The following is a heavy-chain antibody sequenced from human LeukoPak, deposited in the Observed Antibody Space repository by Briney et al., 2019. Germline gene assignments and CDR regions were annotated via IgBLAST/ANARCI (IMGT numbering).Heavy chain of an antibody. Sequence: GASVKVSCKASGYTFTGYYMHWVRQAPGQGLEWMGWISAYNGNTNYAQKLQGRVTMTTDTSTSTAYMELRSLRSDDTAVYYCARARPFGGSVVPDPWGQGTLVTVSS. CDR3: ARARPFGGSVVPDP. D-gene: IGHD2-2*01. J-gene: IGHJ5*02. CDR1: GYTFTGYY. CDR2: ISAYNGNT. V-gene: IGHV1-18*04.